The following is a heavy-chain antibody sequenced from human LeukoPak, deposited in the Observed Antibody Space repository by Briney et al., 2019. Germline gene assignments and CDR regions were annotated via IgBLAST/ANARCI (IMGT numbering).Heavy chain of an antibody. Sequence: PSETLSLTCTVSGGSISSYYWSWIRQPPGKGLEWIGYIYYSGSTNYNPSLKSRVTISVDTSKNQFSLKLSSVTAADTAVYYCAGSGYSYGYGAFVIWGQGTMVTVSS. CDR1: GGSISSYY. CDR2: IYYSGST. V-gene: IGHV4-59*01. CDR3: AGSGYSYGYGAFVI. D-gene: IGHD5-18*01. J-gene: IGHJ3*02.